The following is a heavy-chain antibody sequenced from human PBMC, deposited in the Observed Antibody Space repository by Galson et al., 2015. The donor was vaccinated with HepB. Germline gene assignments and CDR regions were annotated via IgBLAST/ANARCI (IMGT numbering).Heavy chain of an antibody. Sequence: SLRLSCAATGFTFTDYSMTWIRQAPGKGLEWLSYISDSATTTFYADSVRGRFTISRDNAKNSLYLQMNSLRAVDTAVYYCARATLRWFDPWGQGTLVTVSS. J-gene: IGHJ5*02. CDR2: ISDSATTT. V-gene: IGHV3-11*01. CDR1: GFTFTDYS. D-gene: IGHD3-16*01. CDR3: ARATLRWFDP.